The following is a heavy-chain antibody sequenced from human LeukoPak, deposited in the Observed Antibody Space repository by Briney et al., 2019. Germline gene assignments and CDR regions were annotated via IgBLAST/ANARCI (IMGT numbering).Heavy chain of an antibody. Sequence: PGGSLRLSCAASGFTVSTNYMSWVRQAPGKGLEWVSVIYSGGTTYYADSVKGRFTISRDNSKNTLYLQMNSLRAEDTAVYYCARGPSSSGYGNFDYWDQGTLVTVSS. V-gene: IGHV3-66*01. CDR3: ARGPSSSGYGNFDY. D-gene: IGHD5-12*01. J-gene: IGHJ4*02. CDR1: GFTVSTNY. CDR2: IYSGGTT.